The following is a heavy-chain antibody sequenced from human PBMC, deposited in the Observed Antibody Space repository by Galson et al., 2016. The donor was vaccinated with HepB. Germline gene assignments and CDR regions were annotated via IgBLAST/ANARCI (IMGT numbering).Heavy chain of an antibody. D-gene: IGHD6-19*01. CDR1: GFTFSNYA. J-gene: IGHJ2*01. V-gene: IGHV3-30-3*02. CDR2: ISDDGNNK. Sequence: SLRLSCAASGFTFSNYAMHWVRQAPGKGLEWVAVISDDGNNKYYTESVRGRFTISRENSKKTLYLQMDRLRAEDTAVYYCAKIAVTGTWYFDLWGRGALVSVSS. CDR3: AKIAVTGTWYFDL.